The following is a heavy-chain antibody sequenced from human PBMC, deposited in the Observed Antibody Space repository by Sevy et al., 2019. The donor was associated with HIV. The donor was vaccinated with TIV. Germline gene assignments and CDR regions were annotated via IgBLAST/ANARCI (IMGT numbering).Heavy chain of an antibody. Sequence: GGSLRLSCAASGFVFSDYYMTWIRQSPGKGLEWISYISGSGQTMYYADSVKGRFTISRDNPKNSLYLQMNSLRAEDTAVYYCVRAIQKSESYWGQGTLVTVSS. CDR1: GFVFSDYY. CDR2: ISGSGQTM. V-gene: IGHV3-11*01. CDR3: VRAIQKSESY. J-gene: IGHJ4*02.